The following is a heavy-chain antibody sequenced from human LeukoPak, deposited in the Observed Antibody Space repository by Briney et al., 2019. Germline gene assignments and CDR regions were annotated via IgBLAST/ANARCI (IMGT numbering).Heavy chain of an antibody. CDR1: GGSISSSRYY. V-gene: IGHV4-39*01. D-gene: IGHD3-22*01. J-gene: IGHJ6*02. CDR2: IYYSGST. Sequence: SETLSLTCTVSGGSISSSRYYWGWIRQPPGKGLEWIGSIYYSGSTYYNPSLKSRVTISVDTSKNQFSLKLSSVTAADTAVYYCARVDSSGYYYYYYGMDVWGQGTTVTVSS. CDR3: ARVDSSGYYYYYYGMDV.